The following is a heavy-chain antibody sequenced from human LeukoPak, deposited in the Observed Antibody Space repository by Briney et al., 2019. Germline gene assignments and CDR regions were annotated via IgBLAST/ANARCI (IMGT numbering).Heavy chain of an antibody. V-gene: IGHV3-30*02. CDR3: AKDHAGTEGVDY. J-gene: IGHJ4*02. Sequence: QPGGSLRLSCAASGFTFNSYAMHWVRQAPGKGLEWVAVIWYGGSNKYYADSVKGRFTISRDNSKNTLYLQMNSLRAEDTAVYYCAKDHAGTEGVDYWGQGTLVTVSS. D-gene: IGHD3-16*01. CDR1: GFTFNSYA. CDR2: IWYGGSNK.